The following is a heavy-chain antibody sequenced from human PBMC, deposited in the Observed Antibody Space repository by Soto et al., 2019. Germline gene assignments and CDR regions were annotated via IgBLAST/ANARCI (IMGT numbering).Heavy chain of an antibody. V-gene: IGHV3-30-3*01. CDR2: ISYDGSNK. J-gene: IGHJ6*02. D-gene: IGHD2-15*01. CDR1: GFTFSSYA. CDR3: ARDLGVAATYYYYYGMDV. Sequence: QVQLVESGGGVVQPGRSLRLSCAASGFTFSSYAMHWVRQAPGKGLEWVAVISYDGSNKYYADSVKGRFTISRDNSKNTLYLQMNSLRAGDTAVYYCARDLGVAATYYYYYGMDVWGQGTTVTVSS.